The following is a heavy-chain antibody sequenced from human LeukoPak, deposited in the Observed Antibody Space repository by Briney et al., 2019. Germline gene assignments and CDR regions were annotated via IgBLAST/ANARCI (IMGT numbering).Heavy chain of an antibody. CDR3: ARAGHYYDSSGQYYFDY. V-gene: IGHV4-4*07. D-gene: IGHD3-22*01. Sequence: SETLSLTCTVSGGSISSYYWSWIRQPAGKGLEWIGRIYTSGSTNYNPSLKSRVTMSVDTYKNQFSLKLSSVTAADTAVYYCARAGHYYDSSGQYYFDYWGQGTLVTVSS. CDR1: GGSISSYY. CDR2: IYTSGST. J-gene: IGHJ4*02.